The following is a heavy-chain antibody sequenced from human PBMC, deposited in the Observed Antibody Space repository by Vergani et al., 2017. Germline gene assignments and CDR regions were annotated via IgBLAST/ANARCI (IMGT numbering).Heavy chain of an antibody. CDR1: GFTFSSYA. CDR3: ARSNVDTLNYDY. D-gene: IGHD5-18*01. V-gene: IGHV3-23*01. J-gene: IGHJ4*02. Sequence: EVQLLESGGGLVQPGGSLRLSCAASGFTFSSYAMSWVRQAPGKGLEWVSAISGSGGSTYYADSVKGRFTISRDNSKNTLYLQMNSLRAEDTAVYYCARSNVDTLNYDYWGQGTLVTVSS. CDR2: ISGSGGST.